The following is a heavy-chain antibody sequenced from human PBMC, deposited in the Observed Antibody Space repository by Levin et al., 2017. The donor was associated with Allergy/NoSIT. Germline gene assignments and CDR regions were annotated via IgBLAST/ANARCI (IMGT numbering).Heavy chain of an antibody. D-gene: IGHD1-26*01. CDR1: GFPFNIAS. J-gene: IGHJ3*01. V-gene: IGHV3-15*01. Sequence: GGSLRLSCAASGFPFNIASMTWVRQAPGKGLEWLGHIRSNIDGATTDYAAPVKGRLTISRDESRSTLYLQMDSLKTEDTAVYYCTTDWGSGTNYIRAFDPWGQGTMVTVSS. CDR3: TTDWGSGTNYIRAFDP. CDR2: IRSNIDGATT.